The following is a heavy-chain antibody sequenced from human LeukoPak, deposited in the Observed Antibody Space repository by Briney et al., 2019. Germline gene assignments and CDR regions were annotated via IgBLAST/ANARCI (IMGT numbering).Heavy chain of an antibody. Sequence: SETLSLTCTVSGGSISSYYWSWIRQPAGKGLEWIGRIYTSGSTNYNPSLKSRVTMSVDTSKNQFSLKLSSVTAADTAVYYCARGRRFGESYYFDYWGQGALVTVSS. D-gene: IGHD3-10*01. V-gene: IGHV4-4*07. J-gene: IGHJ4*02. CDR1: GGSISSYY. CDR2: IYTSGST. CDR3: ARGRRFGESYYFDY.